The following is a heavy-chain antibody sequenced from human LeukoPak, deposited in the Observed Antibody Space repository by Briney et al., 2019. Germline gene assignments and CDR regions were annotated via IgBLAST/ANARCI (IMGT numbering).Heavy chain of an antibody. CDR2: TYYRSKLYN. CDR1: GDSVSSNSAA. D-gene: IGHD3-3*01. V-gene: IGHV6-1*01. CDR3: ARTYYDFWSVRSGFDY. Sequence: PSQTLSLTCAISGDSVSSNSAAWNWIRQSPSRGLEWLGRTYYRSKLYNDYAVSVKIRITINPDPSKNQFSLQLNSVTPEDTAVYYCARTYYDFWSVRSGFDYWGQGTLVTVSS. J-gene: IGHJ4*02.